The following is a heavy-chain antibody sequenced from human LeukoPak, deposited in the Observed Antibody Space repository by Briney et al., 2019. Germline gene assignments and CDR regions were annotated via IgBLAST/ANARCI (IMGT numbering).Heavy chain of an antibody. D-gene: IGHD2-2*01. CDR3: ARASCSSTSCYPYYYYYGMDV. CDR2: IYYSGST. Sequence: SETLSLTCTVSGGSISSGGYYWSWIRQHPGKGLEWIGYIYYSGSTYYNPSLKSRVTISVDTSKNQFSLKLSSVTAADTAVYYCARASCSSTSCYPYYYYYGMDVWGQGTTVTVSS. CDR1: GGSISSGGYY. J-gene: IGHJ6*02. V-gene: IGHV4-30-4*08.